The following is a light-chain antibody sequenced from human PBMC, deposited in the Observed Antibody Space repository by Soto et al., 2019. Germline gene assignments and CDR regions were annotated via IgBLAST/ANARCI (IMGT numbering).Light chain of an antibody. V-gene: IGLV2-14*03. CDR1: TSDVGGYNY. CDR2: DGS. CDR3: SSYTRTTVA. J-gene: IGLJ2*01. Sequence: QSALTQPASVSGSPGQSVTISCTATTSDVGGYNYLSWYQQHPGKAPKLILYDGSSRPSGVSNRFSGSKSGNTASLIISGLQPEDEADYHCSSYTRTTVAFGGGTQLTVL.